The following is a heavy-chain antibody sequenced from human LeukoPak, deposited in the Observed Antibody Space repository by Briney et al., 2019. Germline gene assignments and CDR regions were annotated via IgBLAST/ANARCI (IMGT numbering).Heavy chain of an antibody. J-gene: IGHJ6*02. Sequence: SETLSLTCTVSGGSISSYYWSWIRQAPGKGLEWIGYIYYSGSTNYIPSLKSRVTISVDTSKNQFSLKLSSVTAADTAVYYCARHLYSSSLYYYYYYGMDVWGQGTTVTVSS. CDR3: ARHLYSSSLYYYYYYGMDV. D-gene: IGHD6-6*01. CDR1: GGSISSYY. V-gene: IGHV4-59*08. CDR2: IYYSGST.